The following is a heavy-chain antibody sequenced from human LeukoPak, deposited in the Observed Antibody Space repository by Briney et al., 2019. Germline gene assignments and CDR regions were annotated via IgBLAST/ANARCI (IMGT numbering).Heavy chain of an antibody. Sequence: GGSLRLSCAVSGFTFSSEAMGWVRQAPGKGLEWVSYISSSGNTIYYADSVKGRFTISRDNAKNSLYLQMNSLRAEDTAVYYCATESGTYSGTCFDYWGQGTLVTVSS. D-gene: IGHD1-26*01. J-gene: IGHJ4*02. CDR3: ATESGTYSGTCFDY. V-gene: IGHV3-48*01. CDR2: ISSSGNTI. CDR1: GFTFSSEA.